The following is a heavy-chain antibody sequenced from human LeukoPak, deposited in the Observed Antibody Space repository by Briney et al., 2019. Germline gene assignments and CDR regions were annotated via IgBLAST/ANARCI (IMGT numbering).Heavy chain of an antibody. CDR1: GFTFSSYE. CDR3: AKVPAGNKVEY. CDR2: ISSSGSTI. D-gene: IGHD6-19*01. V-gene: IGHV3-48*03. J-gene: IGHJ4*02. Sequence: GGSLRLSCAASGFTFSSYEMNWVRQAPGKGLEWVSYISSSGSTIYYADSVKGRFTISRDNSKNTLYLQMNSLRAEDTAVYYCAKVPAGNKVEYWGQGTLVTVSS.